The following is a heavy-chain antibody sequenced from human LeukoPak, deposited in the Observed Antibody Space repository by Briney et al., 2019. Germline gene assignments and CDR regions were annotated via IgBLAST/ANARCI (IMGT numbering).Heavy chain of an antibody. D-gene: IGHD2-2*02. CDR2: IKQDGSEK. V-gene: IGHV3-7*01. CDR3: ARALNVDTLYPDYYMDV. CDR1: GFTFSSYW. J-gene: IGHJ6*03. Sequence: GGYLRLSCAASGFTFSSYWMSWVRQAPGKGLEWVANIKQDGSEKYYVDSVKGRFTISRDNAKNSLYLQMNSLRAEDTAVYYCARALNVDTLYPDYYMDVWGKGTTVTISS.